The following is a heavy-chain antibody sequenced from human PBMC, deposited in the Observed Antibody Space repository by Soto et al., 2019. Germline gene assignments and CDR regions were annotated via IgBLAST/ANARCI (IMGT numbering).Heavy chain of an antibody. CDR1: GYTFTSYY. J-gene: IGHJ4*02. Sequence: GPSVKVSCKASGYTFTSYYMHWVRQAPGQGLEWMGIINPSGGSTRYAQKFQGRVTMTRDTSTSTVYMELSSLRSEDTAVYYCARGLIYDSSGYYFDYWGQGTLVTVSS. CDR2: INPSGGST. D-gene: IGHD3-22*01. CDR3: ARGLIYDSSGYYFDY. V-gene: IGHV1-46*01.